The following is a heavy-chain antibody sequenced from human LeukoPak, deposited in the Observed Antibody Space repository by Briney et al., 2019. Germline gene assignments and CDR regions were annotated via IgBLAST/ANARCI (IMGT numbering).Heavy chain of an antibody. J-gene: IGHJ4*02. CDR2: ISAYNGNT. V-gene: IGHV1-18*01. CDR3: ARGWAVGVRAGFDY. Sequence: GASVKVSCKASGYTFTSYGINWVRQAPGQGLEWMGWISAYNGNTNYAQKFQGRVTVTRDTSTSTVYMELTSLRSEDTAVYYCARGWAVGVRAGFDYWGQGTLVTVSS. CDR1: GYTFTSYG. D-gene: IGHD1-26*01.